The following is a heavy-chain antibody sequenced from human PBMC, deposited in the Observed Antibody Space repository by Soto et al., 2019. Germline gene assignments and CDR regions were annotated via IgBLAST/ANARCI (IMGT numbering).Heavy chain of an antibody. CDR2: INHSGST. Sequence: SETLSLTCAVYGGSFSGYYWSWIRQPPGKGLEWIGEINHSGSTNYNPSLKSRVTISVDTSKNQFSLKLSSVTAADTAVYYCARRYSSGWSRVSNYFDFWGQGTLVTVSS. D-gene: IGHD6-19*01. J-gene: IGHJ4*02. CDR3: ARRYSSGWSRVSNYFDF. CDR1: GGSFSGYY. V-gene: IGHV4-34*01.